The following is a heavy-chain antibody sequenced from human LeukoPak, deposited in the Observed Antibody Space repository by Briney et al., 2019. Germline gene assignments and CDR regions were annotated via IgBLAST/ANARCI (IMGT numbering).Heavy chain of an antibody. CDR3: ARQRVYGDYRRRFNWFDP. CDR1: GGSFSGYY. V-gene: IGHV4-34*01. D-gene: IGHD4-17*01. Sequence: SETLSLTCAVYGGSFSGYYWSWIHQPPGKGLEWIGEINHSGSTNYNPSLKSRVTISVDTSKNQFSLKLSSVTAADTAVYYCARQRVYGDYRRRFNWFDPWGQGTLVTVSS. J-gene: IGHJ5*02. CDR2: INHSGST.